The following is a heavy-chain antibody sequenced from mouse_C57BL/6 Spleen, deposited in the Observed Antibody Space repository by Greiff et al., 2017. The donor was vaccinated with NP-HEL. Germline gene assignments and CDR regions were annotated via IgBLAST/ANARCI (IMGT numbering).Heavy chain of an antibody. CDR2: IYPGSGST. J-gene: IGHJ4*01. CDR1: GYTFTSYW. CDR3: ARGRDGYQFSYAMDY. D-gene: IGHD2-3*01. Sequence: QVQLQQPGAELVKPGASVKMSCKASGYTFTSYWITWVKQRPGQGLEWIGDIYPGSGSTNYNEKFKSKATLTVDTSSSTAYMQLSSLTSEDSAVSYCARGRDGYQFSYAMDYWGQGTSVAISS. V-gene: IGHV1-55*01.